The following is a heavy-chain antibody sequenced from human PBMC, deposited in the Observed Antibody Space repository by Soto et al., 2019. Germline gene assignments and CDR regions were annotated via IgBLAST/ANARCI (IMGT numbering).Heavy chain of an antibody. Sequence: QVQLQESGPGLVKPSETLSLTCTVSGGSISSYYWSWIRQPPRKGLGWIGYIFYSGTTYYNPSLKSRVTISVDTSKNQFSLKLSSVTAADTAVYYCARHPTVTEYYFDYWGQGTLVTVSS. J-gene: IGHJ4*02. D-gene: IGHD4-17*01. V-gene: IGHV4-59*08. CDR1: GGSISSYY. CDR3: ARHPTVTEYYFDY. CDR2: IFYSGTT.